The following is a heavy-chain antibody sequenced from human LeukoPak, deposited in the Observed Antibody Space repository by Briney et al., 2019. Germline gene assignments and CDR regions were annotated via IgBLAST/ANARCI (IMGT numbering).Heavy chain of an antibody. Sequence: GGSLRLSCVASGFSFSDKWMSWVRQAPGKGLEWVANINQDGGEKFFVASVKGRFTISRDNAKNSLYLQMNSLRAEDTAVYYCARVTYGSGTYGAFDYWGQGTLVTVSS. CDR1: GFSFSDKW. CDR3: ARVTYGSGTYGAFDY. CDR2: INQDGGEK. J-gene: IGHJ4*02. V-gene: IGHV3-7*03. D-gene: IGHD3-10*01.